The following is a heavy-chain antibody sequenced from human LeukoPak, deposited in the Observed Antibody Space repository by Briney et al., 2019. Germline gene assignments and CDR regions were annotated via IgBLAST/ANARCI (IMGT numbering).Heavy chain of an antibody. CDR3: TRNYNNAFDI. CDR1: GCSFSSYW. V-gene: IGHV3-7*01. D-gene: IGHD3-22*01. Sequence: GGSLRLSCAASGCSFSSYWMSWVRQAPGKGLERVANIKPDGSDKRYVDSVKGRFTISRDNAKNSLYLQMNSLRGDATAVYYCTRNYNNAFDIWGQGTMVTVSS. J-gene: IGHJ3*02. CDR2: IKPDGSDK.